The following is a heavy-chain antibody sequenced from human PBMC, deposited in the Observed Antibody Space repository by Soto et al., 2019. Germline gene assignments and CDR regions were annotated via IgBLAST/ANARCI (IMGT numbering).Heavy chain of an antibody. Sequence: VSGPTLVNPTQTLTLTCTFSGFSLSASGVGVGWIRQPPGKALEWLALIYWDDDKRYSPSLKSRLTITKDTSKNQVVLTMTNMDPVDTATYYCAHSPRYYDFWSGYWSLNWFDPWGQGTLVTVSS. CDR2: IYWDDDK. D-gene: IGHD3-3*01. J-gene: IGHJ5*02. CDR3: AHSPRYYDFWSGYWSLNWFDP. CDR1: GFSLSASGVG. V-gene: IGHV2-5*02.